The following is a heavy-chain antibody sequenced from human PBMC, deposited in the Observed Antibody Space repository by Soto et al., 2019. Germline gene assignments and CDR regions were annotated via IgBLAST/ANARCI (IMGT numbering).Heavy chain of an antibody. CDR3: ARDKGYYYGSGSPI. V-gene: IGHV3-11*05. CDR1: GFTFSDYY. Sequence: QVQLVESGGGLVKPGGSLRLSCAASGFTFSDYYMSWIRQAPGKGLEWVSYISSSSSYTNYADSVKGRFTIPRDNAKNSLYLQMNSLRAEDTAVYYCARDKGYYYGSGSPIWGQGTLVTVSS. CDR2: ISSSSSYT. J-gene: IGHJ4*02. D-gene: IGHD3-10*01.